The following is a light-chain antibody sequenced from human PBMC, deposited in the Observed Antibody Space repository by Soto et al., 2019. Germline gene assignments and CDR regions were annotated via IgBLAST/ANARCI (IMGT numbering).Light chain of an antibody. CDR1: QSVGTY. Sequence: DIQMTQSPSSLSASVGYRFTITCRASQSVGTYLNWYRQKPGKAPNLLIYGVSSLHSGVPSRFSGSGSETDFTLTISSLQPEDFATYYCQQSYSNPRTFGQGTTVDIK. J-gene: IGKJ1*01. CDR3: QQSYSNPRT. V-gene: IGKV1-39*01. CDR2: GVS.